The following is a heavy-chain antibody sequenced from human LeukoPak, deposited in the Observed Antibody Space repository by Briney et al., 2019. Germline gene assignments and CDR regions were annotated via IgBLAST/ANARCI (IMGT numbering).Heavy chain of an antibody. Sequence: PSETLSLTCAVTSGSISSSNWWSWVRQTPGKGLEWIGEVYHRGTTNYNPSLKSRVSLSIDNSRNQFSLSLTSVTAADTAIYYCARVWGSTLYYASGSLGYLDYWGQGTLVTVSS. D-gene: IGHD3-10*01. CDR3: ARVWGSTLYYASGSLGYLDY. CDR2: VYHRGTT. CDR1: SGSISSSNW. V-gene: IGHV4-4*02. J-gene: IGHJ4*02.